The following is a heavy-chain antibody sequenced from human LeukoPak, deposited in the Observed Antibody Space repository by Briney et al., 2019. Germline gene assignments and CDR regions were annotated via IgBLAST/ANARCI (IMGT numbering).Heavy chain of an antibody. J-gene: IGHJ4*02. CDR1: GYTFTDYY. CDR2: IDPNSGGT. V-gene: IGHV1-2*02. D-gene: IGHD5-24*01. CDR3: ARIGYNHYFDY. Sequence: ASVKVSCKASGYTFTDYYLHWVRQAPGQGLEWMGWIDPNSGGTNYAQTFQGRVTMTRDTSITTAYLELSRLRSDDTAVYYCARIGYNHYFDYWGQGTLVTVSS.